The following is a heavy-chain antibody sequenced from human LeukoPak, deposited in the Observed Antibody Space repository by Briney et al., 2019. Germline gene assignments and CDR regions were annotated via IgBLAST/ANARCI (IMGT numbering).Heavy chain of an antibody. J-gene: IGHJ4*02. D-gene: IGHD3-22*01. V-gene: IGHV3-23*01. CDR1: GFIFSDCA. Sequence: GGSLRLSCAASGFIFSDCAMTWVRQRPGKGLEWVSSISGSGGRTYYAESVKGRFTVSRDNSKNTLYLQMNTLRAEDTAVFYCAKVSPRYFDSSGYHFFDYWGQGTLVTVSS. CDR2: ISGSGGRT. CDR3: AKVSPRYFDSSGYHFFDY.